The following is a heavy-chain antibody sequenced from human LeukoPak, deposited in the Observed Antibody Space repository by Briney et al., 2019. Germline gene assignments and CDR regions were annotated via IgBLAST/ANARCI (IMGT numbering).Heavy chain of an antibody. CDR1: RGTFSSYA. Sequence: ASVKVSCKASRGTFSSYAISWVRQAPGQGLEWIGGIIPIFGTANYAQKFQGRVTITADESTSTAYMELSSLRSEDTAVYYCARVILSAAAGLLFDYWGQGTLVTVSS. V-gene: IGHV1-69*13. CDR2: IIPIFGTA. J-gene: IGHJ4*02. CDR3: ARVILSAAAGLLFDY. D-gene: IGHD6-13*01.